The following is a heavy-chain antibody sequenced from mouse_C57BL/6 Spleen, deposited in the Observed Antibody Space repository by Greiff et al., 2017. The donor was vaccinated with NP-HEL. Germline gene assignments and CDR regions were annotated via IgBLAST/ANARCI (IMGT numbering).Heavy chain of an antibody. D-gene: IGHD1-1*01. CDR3: AREEYYGSRAFAY. CDR1: GYSITSGYY. V-gene: IGHV3-6*01. CDR2: ISYDGSN. Sequence: ESGPGLVKPSQSLSLTCSVTGYSITSGYYWNWIRQFPGNKLEWMGYISYDGSNNYNPSLKNRISITRDTSKNQFFLKLNSVTTEDTATYYCAREEYYGSRAFAYWGQGTLVTVSA. J-gene: IGHJ3*01.